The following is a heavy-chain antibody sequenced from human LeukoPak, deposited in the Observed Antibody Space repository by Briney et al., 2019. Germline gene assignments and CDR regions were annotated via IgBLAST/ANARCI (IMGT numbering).Heavy chain of an antibody. V-gene: IGHV4-59*01. CDR1: GGSISSYY. Sequence: PSETLSLTCTVSGGSISSYYWSWIRQPPGKGLEWIGYIYYSGSTNYNPSLKSRVTISVDTSKNQFSLKLSSVTAADTAVYYCARDSYSNRPPHIVCDPWGQGTLVTVSS. CDR3: ARDSYSNRPPHIVCDP. CDR2: IYYSGST. D-gene: IGHD2-21*01. J-gene: IGHJ5*02.